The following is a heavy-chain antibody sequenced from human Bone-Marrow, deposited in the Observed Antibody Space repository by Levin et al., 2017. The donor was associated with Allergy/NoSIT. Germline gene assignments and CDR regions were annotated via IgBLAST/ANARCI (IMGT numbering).Heavy chain of an antibody. CDR2: IWYDGSNK. V-gene: IGHV3-33*01. D-gene: IGHD2-15*01. J-gene: IGHJ4*02. CDR3: ARDGDSYCSGGSCYSFDY. CDR1: GFTFSSYG. Sequence: PGGSLRLSCAASGFTFSSYGMHWVRQAPGKGLEWVAVIWYDGSNKYYADSVKGRFTISRDNSKNTLYLQMNSLRAEDTAVYYCARDGDSYCSGGSCYSFDYWGQGTLVTVSS.